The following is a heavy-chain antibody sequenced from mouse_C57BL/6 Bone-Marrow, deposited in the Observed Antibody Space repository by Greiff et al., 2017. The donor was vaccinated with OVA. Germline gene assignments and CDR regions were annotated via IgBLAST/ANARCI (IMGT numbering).Heavy chain of an antibody. Sequence: QVQLQQPGAELVKPGASVKLSCKASGYTFTSYWMHWVKQRRGQCLEWIGMILRNTGSTNYNEKFKSKATLTVDKFSSTAYMQRSSLTSKDSAVYYCATYSICGAMDYWGQGTSVTVSS. CDR3: ATYSICGAMDY. J-gene: IGHJ4*01. CDR1: GYTFTSYW. CDR2: ILRNTGST. V-gene: IGHV1-64*01. D-gene: IGHD2-5*01.